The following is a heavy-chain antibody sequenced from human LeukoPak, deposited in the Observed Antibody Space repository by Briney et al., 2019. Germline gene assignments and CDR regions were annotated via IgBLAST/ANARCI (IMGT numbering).Heavy chain of an antibody. CDR1: GGTFSSYA. CDR3: ASARIAAAGTTFDY. Sequence: ASVKVSCKASGGTFSSYAISWVRQAPGQGLEWMGIINPSGGSTSYAQKFQGRVTMTRDTSTSTVYMELSSLRSEDTAVYYCASARIAAAGTTFDYWGQGTLVTVSS. CDR2: INPSGGST. V-gene: IGHV1-46*01. J-gene: IGHJ4*02. D-gene: IGHD6-13*01.